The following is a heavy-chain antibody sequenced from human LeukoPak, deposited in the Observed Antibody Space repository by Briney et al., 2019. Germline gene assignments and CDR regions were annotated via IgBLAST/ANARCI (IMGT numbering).Heavy chain of an antibody. D-gene: IGHD5-12*01. V-gene: IGHV1-18*01. J-gene: IGHJ4*02. CDR2: ISAYNGNT. CDR1: GYTVTSYG. CDR3: ARDTSGNDPDY. Sequence: GASVEVSCKASGYTVTSYGISWWREAPRHRVEWMGGISAYNGNTNYAQKLQGRATLTTDTSTSTAYMELRTLRSDNTAVYYCARDTSGNDPDYWGQGNLVTVSS.